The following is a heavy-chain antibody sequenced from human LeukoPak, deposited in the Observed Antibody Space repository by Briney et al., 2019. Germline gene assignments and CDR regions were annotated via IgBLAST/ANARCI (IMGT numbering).Heavy chain of an antibody. J-gene: IGHJ4*02. Sequence: PGGSLRLSCAASGFTFSSYAMSWVRQAPGKGLEWVSAISGSGGSTYYADSVKGRFTISRHNSKNTLYLQMNSLRAEDTAVYYCARGIVGASRALDYWGQGTLVTVSS. CDR2: ISGSGGST. CDR1: GFTFSSYA. CDR3: ARGIVGASRALDY. D-gene: IGHD1-26*01. V-gene: IGHV3-23*01.